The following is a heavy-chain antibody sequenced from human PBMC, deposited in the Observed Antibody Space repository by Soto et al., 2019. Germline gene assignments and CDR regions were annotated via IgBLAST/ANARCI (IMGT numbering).Heavy chain of an antibody. D-gene: IGHD6-13*01. CDR1: GFTFSSYS. Sequence: EVQLVESGGGLVQPGGSLRLSCAASGFTFSSYSMNWVRQAPGKGLEWVSYISSSSSTIYYADSVKGRFTISRDNAKNSLYLQMHSLRAEEAAVYYCARHPERIAQIGWFDPWGQGTLVTVSS. J-gene: IGHJ5*02. V-gene: IGHV3-48*01. CDR3: ARHPERIAQIGWFDP. CDR2: ISSSSSTI.